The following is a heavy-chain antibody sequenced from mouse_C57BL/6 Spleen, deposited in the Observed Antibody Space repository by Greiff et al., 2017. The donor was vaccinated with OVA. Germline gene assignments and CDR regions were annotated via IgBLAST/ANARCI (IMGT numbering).Heavy chain of an antibody. Sequence: QVQLKQSGPELVKPGASVKISCKASGYAFSSSWMNWVKQRPGKGLEWIGRIYPGDGDTNYNGKFKGKATLTADKSSSTAYMQLSSLTSEDSAVYFCATYDYDEGGDAMDYWGQGTSVTVSS. V-gene: IGHV1-82*01. D-gene: IGHD2-4*01. J-gene: IGHJ4*01. CDR3: ATYDYDEGGDAMDY. CDR2: IYPGDGDT. CDR1: GYAFSSSW.